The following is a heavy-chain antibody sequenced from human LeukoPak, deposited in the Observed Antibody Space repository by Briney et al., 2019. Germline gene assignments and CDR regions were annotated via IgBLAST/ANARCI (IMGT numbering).Heavy chain of an antibody. CDR1: GGSISSGDYY. CDR3: ARDGGPYSGSYSNWFDP. CDR2: IYYSGST. D-gene: IGHD1-26*01. Sequence: PSQTLSLTCTVAGGSISSGDYYWSWIRQPPGKGLEWIGYIYYSGSTYYNPSLKSRVTISVDTSKNQFSLKLSSVTAADTAVYYCARDGGPYSGSYSNWFDPWGQGTLVTVSS. J-gene: IGHJ5*02. V-gene: IGHV4-30-4*01.